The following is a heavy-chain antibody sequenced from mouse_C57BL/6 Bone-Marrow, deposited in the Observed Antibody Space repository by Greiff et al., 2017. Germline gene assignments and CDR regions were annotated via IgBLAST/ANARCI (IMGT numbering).Heavy chain of an antibody. CDR2: RSYDGSN. D-gene: IGHD2-3*01. J-gene: IGHJ3*01. Sequence: EVKLQESGPGLVKPSQSLSLTCSVTGYSITSGYYWNWLRQFPGNKLEWMGYRSYDGSNNYNPSLKNRISITRDTFKNQFFLKLNSVTTEDTATYYCARDRWLLLFAYWGQGTLVTVSA. CDR1: GYSITSGYY. V-gene: IGHV3-6*01. CDR3: ARDRWLLLFAY.